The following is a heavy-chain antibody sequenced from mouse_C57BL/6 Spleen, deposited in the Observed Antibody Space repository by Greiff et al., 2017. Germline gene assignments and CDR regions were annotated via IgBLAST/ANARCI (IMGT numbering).Heavy chain of an antibody. CDR1: GFTFTSYW. CDR3: ARTYYYGSSYWYFDV. D-gene: IGHD1-1*01. J-gene: IGHJ1*03. V-gene: IGHV1-55*01. CDR2: IYPGSGST. Sequence: VQLQQPGAEFVKPGASVKMSCKASGFTFTSYWITWVKQRPGQGLEWIGDIYPGSGSTNYNETLKSKATLTVDTSSSTAYMQLSSLTSEDSAVYYCARTYYYGSSYWYFDVWGTGTTVTVSS.